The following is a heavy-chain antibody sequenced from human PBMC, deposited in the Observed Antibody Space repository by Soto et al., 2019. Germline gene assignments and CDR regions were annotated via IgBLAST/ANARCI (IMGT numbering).Heavy chain of an antibody. CDR3: ARRGAVAQFDY. D-gene: IGHD6-19*01. CDR2: IYYSGST. Sequence: SETLSLTCTVSGGSIRSSSYYRGWIRQPPGKGLEWIGSIYYSGSTYYNPSLKSRVTISVDTSKNQFSLKLSSVTAADTAVYYCARRGAVAQFDYWGQGTLVTVSS. J-gene: IGHJ4*02. V-gene: IGHV4-39*01. CDR1: GGSIRSSSYY.